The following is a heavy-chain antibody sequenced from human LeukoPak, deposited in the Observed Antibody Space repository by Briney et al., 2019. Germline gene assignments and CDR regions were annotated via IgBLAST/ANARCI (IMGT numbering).Heavy chain of an antibody. CDR1: GFTFSSYA. J-gene: IGHJ3*02. CDR2: ISYDGSNK. CDR3: AKKLRWLQLDAFDI. V-gene: IGHV3-30-3*02. Sequence: GRSLRLSCAASGFTFSSYAMHWVRQAPGKGLEWVAVISYDGSNKYYADSVKGRFTISRDNSKNTLYLQMNSLRAEDTAVYYCAKKLRWLQLDAFDIWGQGTMVTVSS. D-gene: IGHD5-24*01.